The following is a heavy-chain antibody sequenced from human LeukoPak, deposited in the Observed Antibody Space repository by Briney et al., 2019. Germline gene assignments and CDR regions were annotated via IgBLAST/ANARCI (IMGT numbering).Heavy chain of an antibody. CDR1: GGTFSSYA. CDR3: ATLYGDYNWYFDL. V-gene: IGHV1-69*04. CDR2: IIPILGIA. D-gene: IGHD4-17*01. J-gene: IGHJ2*01. Sequence: GSSVKVSCKASGGTFSSYAISWVRQAPGQGLEWMGRIIPILGIANYAQKFQGRVTITADKSTSTAYMELSSLRSEDTAVYYCATLYGDYNWYFDLWGRGTLVTVSS.